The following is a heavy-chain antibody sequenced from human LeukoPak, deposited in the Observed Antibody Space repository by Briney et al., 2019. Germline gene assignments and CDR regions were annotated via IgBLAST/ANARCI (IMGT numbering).Heavy chain of an antibody. J-gene: IGHJ4*02. D-gene: IGHD3-10*01. CDR3: AREGYYGSGSPPSLYFDY. CDR1: GFTFSSYG. V-gene: IGHV3-30*03. Sequence: PPGGSLRLSCAASGFTFSSYGMHWVRQAPGKGLEWVAVTSSDLNVKLYADSVKGRFTISRDNSRSTLYLQMNSLRPEDTAIYYCAREGYYGSGSPPSLYFDYWGQGTLVTVSS. CDR2: TSSDLNVK.